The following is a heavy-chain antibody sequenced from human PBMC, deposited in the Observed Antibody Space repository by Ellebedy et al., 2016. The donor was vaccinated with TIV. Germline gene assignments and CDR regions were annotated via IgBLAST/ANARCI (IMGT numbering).Heavy chain of an antibody. CDR1: GFTFSSYA. V-gene: IGHV3-30-3*01. CDR3: ARVRREYDSSGYSLFYFDY. Sequence: GESLKISCAASGFTFSSYAMHWVRQAPGKGLEWVAVISYDGYNKYYADSVKGRFTISRDNSKNTLYLQMNSLRAEDTAVYYCARVRREYDSSGYSLFYFDYWGQGTLVIVSS. CDR2: ISYDGYNK. J-gene: IGHJ4*02. D-gene: IGHD3-22*01.